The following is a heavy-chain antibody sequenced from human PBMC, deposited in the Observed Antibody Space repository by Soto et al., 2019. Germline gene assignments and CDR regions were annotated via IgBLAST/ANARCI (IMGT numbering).Heavy chain of an antibody. J-gene: IGHJ4*02. CDR2: VYYTGTT. V-gene: IGHV4-59*13. CDR1: GDSISSYY. D-gene: IGHD3-9*01. CDR3: ARVIDKDYDILTGYSDHFDY. Sequence: SETLSLTCTVSGDSISSYYWSWIRQPPGKGLGWIGYVYYTGTTSYSPSLKSRVTISLDTSKKQFSLNLSSVTAADTAVYYCARVIDKDYDILTGYSDHFDYWAQGTLVTVSS.